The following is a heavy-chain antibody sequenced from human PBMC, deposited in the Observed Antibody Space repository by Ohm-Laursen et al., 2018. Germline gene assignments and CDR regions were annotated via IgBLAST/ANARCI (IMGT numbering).Heavy chain of an antibody. V-gene: IGHV3-48*03. CDR2: ISSSGSTI. Sequence: SLRLSCAATGFTFSSYEMNWVRQAPGKGLEWVSYISSSGSTIYYADSVKGRFTISRDNAKNSLYLQMNSLRPEDTAVYYCATAPTEVLSVAIPNGMDVWGQGTTVSVSS. CDR1: GFTFSSYE. D-gene: IGHD2-21*01. CDR3: ATAPTEVLSVAIPNGMDV. J-gene: IGHJ6*02.